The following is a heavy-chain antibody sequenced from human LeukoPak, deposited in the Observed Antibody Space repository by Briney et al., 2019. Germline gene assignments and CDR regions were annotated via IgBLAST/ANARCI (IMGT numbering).Heavy chain of an antibody. CDR3: ARDNLTSYSNFDD. D-gene: IGHD3-9*01. V-gene: IGHV4-31*03. CDR2: IYYSGST. Sequence: SQTLSLTCTVSGGSISSGCYYWIWIRQHPGKGLEGSGYIYYSGSTYYNPSLKGRVTISVDTSKNQFSLKLSSVTAADTAVYYCARDNLTSYSNFDDWGQGTLVTVSS. J-gene: IGHJ4*01. CDR1: GGSISSGCYY.